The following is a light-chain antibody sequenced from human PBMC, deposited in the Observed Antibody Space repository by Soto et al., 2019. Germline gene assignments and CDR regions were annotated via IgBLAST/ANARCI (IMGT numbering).Light chain of an antibody. CDR1: SSDVGDDNY. Sequence: QSALTQPPSASGSPGQSVTISCTGTSSDVGDDNYVSWYQQHPGKAPKLMIYEVSKRPSGVPDRFSGSKSGNTASLTVSGLQAEDEADYYCSSYAGSNTWVFGGGTKLTVL. CDR2: EVS. J-gene: IGLJ2*01. V-gene: IGLV2-8*01. CDR3: SSYAGSNTWV.